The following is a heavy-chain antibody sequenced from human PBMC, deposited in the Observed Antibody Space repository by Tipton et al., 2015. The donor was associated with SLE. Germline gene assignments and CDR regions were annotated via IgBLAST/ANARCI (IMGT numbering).Heavy chain of an antibody. V-gene: IGHV4-34*01. D-gene: IGHD1-7*01. J-gene: IGHJ3*01. Sequence: TLSLTCAVHGVSFGGYYWTWIRQPPGKGLEWIGEINHDGSTNYNPSLKSRVTISLDTSKNQFSLRVNSVTAADTAVYYCAGAPRAWNYHYALDVWGQGTVVTVSS. CDR3: AGAPRAWNYHYALDV. CDR2: INHDGST. CDR1: GVSFGGYY.